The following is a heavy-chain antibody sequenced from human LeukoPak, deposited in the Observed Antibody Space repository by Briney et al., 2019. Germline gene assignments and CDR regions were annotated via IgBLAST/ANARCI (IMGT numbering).Heavy chain of an antibody. V-gene: IGHV5-51*01. D-gene: IGHD6-13*01. Sequence: GESLKISCKASGYTFTSFFIGWVRQMPGQGLEWMGIIYTGDSDTRYSPSFQGQVTISVDRSISTAYLQWRSLKASDTAIYYCARPITGAGTDLGYWGQGTLVTVSS. CDR2: IYTGDSDT. CDR1: GYTFTSFF. CDR3: ARPITGAGTDLGY. J-gene: IGHJ4*02.